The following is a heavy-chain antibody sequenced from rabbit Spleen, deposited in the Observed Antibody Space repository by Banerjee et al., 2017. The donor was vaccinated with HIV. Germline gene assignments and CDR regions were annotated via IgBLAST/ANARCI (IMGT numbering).Heavy chain of an antibody. CDR3: ARDGAGGSYFAL. V-gene: IGHV1S7*01. D-gene: IGHD8-1*01. Sequence: QLVESGGGLVKPEGSLKLSCTASGFSLSSYYMNWVRQAPGKGLEWIGYIDPVFGITYYANWVNGRFSISRENAQNTVFLQMTSLTAADTATYFCARDGAGGSYFALWGQGTLVTVS. J-gene: IGHJ4*01. CDR1: GFSLSSYY. CDR2: IDPVFGIT.